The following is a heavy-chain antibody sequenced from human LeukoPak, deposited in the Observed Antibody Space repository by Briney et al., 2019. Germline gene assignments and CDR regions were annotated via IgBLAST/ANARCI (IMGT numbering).Heavy chain of an antibody. J-gene: IGHJ6*03. CDR3: ARGYPGYYYDSSGYYYGRYYYYYMDV. V-gene: IGHV4-34*01. CDR1: GGSFSGYY. Sequence: SETLSLTCAVYGGSFSGYYWSWLRQPPGKGLEWIGEINHSGSTNYNPSLKSRVTISVDTSKNQFSLKLSSVTAADTAVYYCARGYPGYYYDSSGYYYGRYYYYYMDVWGKGTTVTVSS. D-gene: IGHD3-22*01. CDR2: INHSGST.